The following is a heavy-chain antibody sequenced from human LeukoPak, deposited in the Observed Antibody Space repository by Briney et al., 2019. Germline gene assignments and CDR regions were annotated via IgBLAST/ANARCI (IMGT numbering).Heavy chain of an antibody. V-gene: IGHV5-51*01. J-gene: IGHJ4*02. CDR3: ARLYGDYALDY. Sequence: GESLKISCKASGYRFTTFWIGWVRQMPGKGLEWMGIIYPADSDTRYSPSYSPSFQGQVTISADKSITTAYLQWSSLKASDTAMYYCARLYGDYALDYWGQGTLVTVSS. D-gene: IGHD4-17*01. CDR1: GYRFTTFW. CDR2: IYPADSDT.